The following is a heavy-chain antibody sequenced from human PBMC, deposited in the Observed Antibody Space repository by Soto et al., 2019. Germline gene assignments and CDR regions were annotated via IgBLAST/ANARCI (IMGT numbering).Heavy chain of an antibody. CDR2: INHSGST. J-gene: IGHJ5*02. D-gene: IGHD3-9*01. V-gene: IGHV4-34*01. Sequence: LETLSLTCAVYGGSFSGYYWSWIRQPPGKGLEWIGEINHSGSTNYNPSLKSRVTISVDTSKNQFSLKLSSVTAADTAVYYCARADYDILTAHGPNWFDPWGQGTLVTVSS. CDR3: ARADYDILTAHGPNWFDP. CDR1: GGSFSGYY.